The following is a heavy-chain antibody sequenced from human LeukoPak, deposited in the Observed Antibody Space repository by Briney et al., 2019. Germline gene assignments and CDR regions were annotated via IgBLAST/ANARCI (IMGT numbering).Heavy chain of an antibody. D-gene: IGHD5-12*01. Sequence: GGSLRLSCAAPGFTFSSYWLHWVRQAPGKGLVWVSRINSEGSSTSYADSVKGRFTISRDNAKNTLYLQMNGLRAKDTAVYYCARVGIVAFDYWGQGTLVTVSS. CDR1: GFTFSSYW. J-gene: IGHJ4*02. CDR3: ARVGIVAFDY. CDR2: INSEGSST. V-gene: IGHV3-74*01.